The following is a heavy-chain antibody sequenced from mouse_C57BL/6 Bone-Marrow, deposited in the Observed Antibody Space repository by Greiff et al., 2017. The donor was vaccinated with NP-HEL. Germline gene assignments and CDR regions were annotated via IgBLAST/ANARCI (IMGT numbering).Heavy chain of an antibody. Sequence: QVQLKEPGAELARPGASVKLSCKASGYTFTSYGIRWVKQRPGQGLDWIGALCPSSGNTYYNEKFKGKATLTVDKSSSTAYMALRSLTSEDAAVYFCTRVQLRLRDLDDWGPGTTLTVAS. CDR1: GYTFTSYG. CDR3: TRVQLRLRDLDD. V-gene: IGHV1-81*01. J-gene: IGHJ2*01. CDR2: LCPSSGNT. D-gene: IGHD3-2*02.